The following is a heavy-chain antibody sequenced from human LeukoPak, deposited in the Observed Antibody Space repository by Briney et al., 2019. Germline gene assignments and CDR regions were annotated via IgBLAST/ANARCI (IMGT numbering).Heavy chain of an antibody. CDR3: ARGRLQFLHKGFDY. V-gene: IGHV4-34*01. D-gene: IGHD5-24*01. CDR1: GGSFSGYY. CDR2: INHSGST. J-gene: IGHJ4*02. Sequence: SETLSLTCAAYGGSFSGYYWSWIRQPPGKGLEWIGEINHSGSTNYNPSLKSRVTISVDTSKNQFSLKLSSVTAADTAVYYCARGRLQFLHKGFDYWGQGTLVTVSS.